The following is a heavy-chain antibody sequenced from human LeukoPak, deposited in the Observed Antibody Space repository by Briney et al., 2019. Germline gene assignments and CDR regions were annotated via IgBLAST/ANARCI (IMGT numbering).Heavy chain of an antibody. J-gene: IGHJ4*02. Sequence: PGRSLRLSCAASGFTFSTYGMHWVRQAPGKGLEWVAVIWYDGTNKNYADSVKGRFTISRDSSKNTLYLQMNSLRAEDTAVYYCARSKYCSAGSCHPLDYWGQGTLVTVSS. D-gene: IGHD2-15*01. CDR1: GFTFSTYG. CDR3: ARSKYCSAGSCHPLDY. CDR2: IWYDGTNK. V-gene: IGHV3-33*01.